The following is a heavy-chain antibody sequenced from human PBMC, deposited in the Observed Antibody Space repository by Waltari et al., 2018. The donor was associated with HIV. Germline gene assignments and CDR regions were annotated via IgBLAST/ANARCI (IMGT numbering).Heavy chain of an antibody. CDR2: ISGSGRST. J-gene: IGHJ6*02. V-gene: IGHV3-23*01. Sequence: QLLESGGGLVQPGGSLRLSCAASGFTFSSYAMSWVRQAPGKGLEWVSGISGSGRSTDYADSVKGRFTISRDKSKNTVYLQMNSLRAEDTAVYYCAKSGGDILTGHSYYYYGMDVWGLGTTVTVSS. CDR1: GFTFSSYA. D-gene: IGHD3-9*01. CDR3: AKSGGDILTGHSYYYYGMDV.